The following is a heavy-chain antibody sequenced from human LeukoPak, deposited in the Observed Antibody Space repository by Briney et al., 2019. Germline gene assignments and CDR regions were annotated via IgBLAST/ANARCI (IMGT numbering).Heavy chain of an antibody. V-gene: IGHV1-69*04. J-gene: IGHJ4*02. CDR1: GGTFSSYV. D-gene: IGHD6-19*01. CDR3: ARVGSDWFMLDY. Sequence: ASVKVSCKTSGGTFSSYVISWVRQAPGQGLEWMGRIIPIPGIANYAQKFQGRLTITADKSTSTAYMELSSLRSEDTAVYYCARVGSDWFMLDYWGQGTLVTVSS. CDR2: IIPIPGIA.